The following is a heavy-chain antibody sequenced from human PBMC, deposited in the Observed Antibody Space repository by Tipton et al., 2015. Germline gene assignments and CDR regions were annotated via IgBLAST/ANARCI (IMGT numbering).Heavy chain of an antibody. CDR3: ATDGISGSWYGSCAK. D-gene: IGHD6-13*01. V-gene: IGHV3-11*01. CDR2: ISSSGSTI. CDR1: GFTFSDYY. Sequence: SLRLSCAASGFTFSDYYMNWIRQAPGKGLEWVSCISSSGSTIYYADSVKGRFSISRDNVRNSLYLQMNSLRAEDTAVYYCATDGISGSWYGSCAKWGQGTLVTVS. J-gene: IGHJ4*02.